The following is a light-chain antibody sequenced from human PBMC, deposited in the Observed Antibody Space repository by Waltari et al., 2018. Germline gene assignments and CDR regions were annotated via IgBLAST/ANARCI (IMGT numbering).Light chain of an antibody. CDR2: AAS. V-gene: IGKV1-27*01. Sequence: DIQMTQSPSSLSASVGDRVTITSRASQGISKYLAWYQQKPGKVPKLLLYAASTWQSGVPSRFSGSGSGTDFTLTISSLQPEDVATYYCQKYNSAPLTFGPGTKVDIK. CDR3: QKYNSAPLT. J-gene: IGKJ3*01. CDR1: QGISKY.